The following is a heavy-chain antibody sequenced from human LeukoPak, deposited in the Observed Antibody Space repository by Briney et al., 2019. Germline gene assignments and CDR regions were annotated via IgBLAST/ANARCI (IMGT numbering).Heavy chain of an antibody. V-gene: IGHV6-1*01. D-gene: IGHD6-19*01. CDR2: TYYGSKWYN. CDR1: GDSVSSNNGA. CDR3: ARDVGTTGWHTFDY. J-gene: IGHJ4*02. Sequence: SQTLSLTCAISGDSVSSNNGAWNWIRQSPSRGLEWLGSTYYGSKWYNDYAASMQGRITINPDTSKNQFSLQLYSVTPEDTAVYYCARDVGTTGWHTFDYWGQGTLVTVSS.